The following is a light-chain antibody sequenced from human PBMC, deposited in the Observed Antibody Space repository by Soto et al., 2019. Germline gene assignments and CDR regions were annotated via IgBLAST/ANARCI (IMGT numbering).Light chain of an antibody. CDR3: AAWDDSLSGFYV. Sequence: QSVLTQPPSASGTPGQRVTISCSGSSSNIGSNYVYWYQQLPGTAPKLLIYRNNQRPSGVPDRFSGSKSGTSASLAISGLRSEDEADYYCAAWDDSLSGFYVFGTGTKDTDL. CDR1: SSNIGSNY. V-gene: IGLV1-47*01. CDR2: RNN. J-gene: IGLJ1*01.